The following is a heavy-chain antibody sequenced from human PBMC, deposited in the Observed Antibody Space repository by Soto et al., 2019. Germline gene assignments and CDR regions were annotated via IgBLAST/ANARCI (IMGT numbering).Heavy chain of an antibody. V-gene: IGHV3-7*03. J-gene: IGHJ4*02. CDR3: ARLNYDFWSDYDNDY. CDR1: GFTFSTYW. CDR2: IKQDASEK. Sequence: GGSLRLSCAASGFTFSTYWMTWVRQAPGKGLEWVAKIKQDASEKYYVDSVKGRFAISRDNAKNSLYLQMNSLRAEDTAVYYCARLNYDFWSDYDNDYWGQGTLVTVSS. D-gene: IGHD3-3*01.